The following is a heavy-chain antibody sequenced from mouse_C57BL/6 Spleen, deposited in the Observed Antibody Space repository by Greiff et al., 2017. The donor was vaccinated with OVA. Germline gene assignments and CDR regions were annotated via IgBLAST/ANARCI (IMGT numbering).Heavy chain of an antibody. D-gene: IGHD1-1*01. V-gene: IGHV3-6*01. CDR3: ARERLLLHWYFDV. CDR1: GYSITSGYY. CDR2: ISYDGSN. Sequence: ESGPGLVKPSQSLSLTCSVTGYSITSGYYWNWIRQFPGNKLEWMGYISYDGSNNYNPSLKNRISITRDTSKNQFFLKLNSVTTEDTATYYCARERLLLHWYFDVWGTGTTVTVSS. J-gene: IGHJ1*03.